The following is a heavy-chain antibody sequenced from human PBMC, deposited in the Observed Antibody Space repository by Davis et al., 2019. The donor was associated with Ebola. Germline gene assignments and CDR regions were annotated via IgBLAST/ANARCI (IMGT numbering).Heavy chain of an antibody. CDR1: GFTFSSYG. V-gene: IGHV3-30*02. Sequence: GGSLRLSCAASGFTFSSYGMHWVRQAPGKGLEWVAFIRYDGSNKYYADSVKGRFTISRDNAKNSLYLQMNSLRAEDTAVYYCARDVINVVGASRGIYYGLDVWGKGTTVTVSS. D-gene: IGHD1-26*01. J-gene: IGHJ6*04. CDR3: ARDVINVVGASRGIYYGLDV. CDR2: IRYDGSNK.